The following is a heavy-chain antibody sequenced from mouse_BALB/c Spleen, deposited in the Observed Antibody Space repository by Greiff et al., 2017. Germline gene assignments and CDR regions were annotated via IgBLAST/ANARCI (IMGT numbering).Heavy chain of an antibody. Sequence: EVQLQQSGAELVKPGASVKLSCTASGFNIKDTYMHWVKQRPEQGLEWIGRIDPANGNTKYDPKFQGKATITADTSSNTAYLQLSSLTSEDTAVYYCASLSGSSPFDYWGQGTTLTVSA. D-gene: IGHD1-1*01. CDR1: GFNIKDTY. V-gene: IGHV14-3*02. CDR3: ASLSGSSPFDY. J-gene: IGHJ2*01. CDR2: IDPANGNT.